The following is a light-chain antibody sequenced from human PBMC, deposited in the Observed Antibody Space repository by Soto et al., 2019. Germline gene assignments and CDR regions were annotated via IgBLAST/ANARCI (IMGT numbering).Light chain of an antibody. Sequence: EIVLTQSPGTLSLSPGERATLSCRASQSVSSSDLAWYQQKPGQAPRLLIYGASSGATGIPDRFSGSGSGIDFTLTISRLEPEDFAVYYCQHYGSSRTFGQGTKVEIK. V-gene: IGKV3-20*01. J-gene: IGKJ1*01. CDR3: QHYGSSRT. CDR2: GAS. CDR1: QSVSSSD.